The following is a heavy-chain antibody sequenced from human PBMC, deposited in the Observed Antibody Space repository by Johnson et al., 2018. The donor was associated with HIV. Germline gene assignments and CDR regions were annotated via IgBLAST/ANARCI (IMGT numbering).Heavy chain of an antibody. CDR3: ARRAYYYDSSGYYSHAFDI. Sequence: QVQLVESGGGLVKPGGSLRLSCAASGITFSDYYMSWIRQAPGKGLEWVSYISGSGSTLYYADSVKGRFTISRDNSKNTLYLQMNSPRAEDTAVYYCARRAYYYDSSGYYSHAFDIWGQGTMVTVSS. D-gene: IGHD3-22*01. CDR2: ISGSGSTL. CDR1: GITFSDYY. V-gene: IGHV3-11*04. J-gene: IGHJ3*02.